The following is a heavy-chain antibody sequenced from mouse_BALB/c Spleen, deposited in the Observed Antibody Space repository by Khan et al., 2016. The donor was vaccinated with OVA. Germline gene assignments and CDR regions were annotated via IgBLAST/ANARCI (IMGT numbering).Heavy chain of an antibody. CDR3: TRDGNYAHWYFDV. V-gene: IGHV5-6-4*01. Sequence: EVELVESGGGLVRPGGSLKLSCAASGFSFTSYTMSWVRQTPEKRLEWVATISSGSTYTYYPDSVKGRFTISRDNAKNTLYLQMSSLKSEDTARYYFTRDGNYAHWYFDVWGAGTTVTVSS. CDR2: ISSGSTYT. J-gene: IGHJ1*01. CDR1: GFSFTSYT. D-gene: IGHD2-1*01.